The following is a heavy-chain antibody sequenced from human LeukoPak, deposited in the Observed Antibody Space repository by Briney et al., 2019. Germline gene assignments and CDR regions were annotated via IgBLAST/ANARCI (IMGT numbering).Heavy chain of an antibody. V-gene: IGHV3-23*01. D-gene: IGHD3-3*01. Sequence: GGSLRLSCAASGFTFSSYAMNWVRQAPGKGLEWVSALSGSGSSTYYADSVKGRFTISRDNSKNTQYLQMNSLRAEDTAVYYCAKDRSYDFWSGYSGVGDHWGQGTLVTVSS. CDR3: AKDRSYDFWSGYSGVGDH. CDR1: GFTFSSYA. CDR2: LSGSGSST. J-gene: IGHJ4*02.